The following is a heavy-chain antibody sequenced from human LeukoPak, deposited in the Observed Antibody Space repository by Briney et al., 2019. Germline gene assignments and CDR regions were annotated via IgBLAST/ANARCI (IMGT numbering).Heavy chain of an antibody. J-gene: IGHJ6*03. CDR1: GYSISSGYY. D-gene: IGHD6-19*01. V-gene: IGHV4-38-2*02. CDR2: IYHSGST. Sequence: SETLSLTCTVSGYSISSGYYWGWIREPPGKGLEWIGSIYHSGSTNYNPSLKSRVTISVDTSKNQFSLKLSSVTAADTAVYYCANGYSSGWYREGYYMDVWGKGTTVTVSS. CDR3: ANGYSSGWYREGYYMDV.